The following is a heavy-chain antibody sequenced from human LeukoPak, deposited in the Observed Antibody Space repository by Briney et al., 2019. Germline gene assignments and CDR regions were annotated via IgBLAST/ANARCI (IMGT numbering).Heavy chain of an antibody. CDR1: GFSFNGFE. D-gene: IGHD2-15*01. Sequence: PGGPLRLSCAASGFSFNGFEMNWVRKGPGKGLEWVSLISSSGSDMFYAGSVRGRFTVSRDNGKNALFLQMTSLRVEDTGVYHCARERPLVGALDLWGQGTVVTVSS. J-gene: IGHJ5*02. V-gene: IGHV3-48*03. CDR2: ISSSGSDM. CDR3: ARERPLVGALDL.